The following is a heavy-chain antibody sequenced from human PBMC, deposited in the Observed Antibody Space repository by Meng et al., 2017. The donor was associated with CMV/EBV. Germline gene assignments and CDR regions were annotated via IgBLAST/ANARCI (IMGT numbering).Heavy chain of an antibody. V-gene: IGHV3-30*04. D-gene: IGHD3-10*01. Sequence: GESLKISCAASGFTFSSYAMHWVRQAPGKGLEWVAVISYDGSNKYYADSVKGRFTISRDNSKNTLYLQMNSLRAEDTAVYYCARDYPPFTMVRGVTLSDGMDVWGHGTTVTVSS. CDR1: GFTFSSYA. CDR3: ARDYPPFTMVRGVTLSDGMDV. CDR2: ISYDGSNK. J-gene: IGHJ6*02.